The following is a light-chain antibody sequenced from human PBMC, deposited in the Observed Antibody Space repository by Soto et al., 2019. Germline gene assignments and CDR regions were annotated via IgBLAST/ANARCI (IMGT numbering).Light chain of an antibody. J-gene: IGKJ5*01. CDR1: QSVNIH. CDR2: GAS. V-gene: IGKV3-20*01. Sequence: EIVMTQSPATLSVSPGERATLSCRASQSVNIHLAWYQQKPGQAPRLLIYGASNRATGIPDRFSGSGSGTDFTLTINRLEPEDFAVYYCQQYGSSITFGQGTRLEIK. CDR3: QQYGSSIT.